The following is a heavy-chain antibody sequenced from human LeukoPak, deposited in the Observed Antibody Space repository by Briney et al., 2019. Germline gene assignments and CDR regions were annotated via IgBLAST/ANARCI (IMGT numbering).Heavy chain of an antibody. CDR3: ARVSDYGDYRSYFDY. V-gene: IGHV4-39*07. D-gene: IGHD4-17*01. CDR1: GGSISTNDYY. CDR2: IYYSGTT. J-gene: IGHJ4*02. Sequence: SETLSLTCSVSGGSISTNDYYWGWIRQPRGKGLEWIGSIYYSGTTYYNPSLKSRVTVSVDTSKNQFSLKLSSVTAADTAVYYCARVSDYGDYRSYFDYWGQGTLVTVSS.